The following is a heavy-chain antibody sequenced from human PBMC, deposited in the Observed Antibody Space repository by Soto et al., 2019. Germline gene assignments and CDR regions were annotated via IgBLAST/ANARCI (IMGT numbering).Heavy chain of an antibody. CDR1: GDSVSSNSAA. Sequence: SQTLSLTCAISGDSVSSNSAAWNWIRQSPSRGLEWLGRTYYRAKWYNEYAVSGKSRITINPDTPKNQFSLQLNSVIPEDTAVYYCAREEDSVHSGWYGNYYYRMDVWGQGTTVTVSS. CDR3: AREEDSVHSGWYGNYYYRMDV. J-gene: IGHJ6*02. CDR2: TYYRAKWYN. V-gene: IGHV6-1*01. D-gene: IGHD6-19*01.